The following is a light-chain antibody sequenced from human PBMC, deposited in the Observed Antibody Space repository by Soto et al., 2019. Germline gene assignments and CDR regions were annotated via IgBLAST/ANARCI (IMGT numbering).Light chain of an antibody. J-gene: IGLJ2*01. V-gene: IGLV1-47*01. CDR2: KNN. Sequence: QPVLTQPPSASGTPGQRVTISCSGSSSNIGSNYVYWYQQLPATAPKLLVYKNNQRPSGVPDRFSGSKSGTSAFLAISGLRSEDEADYYCAAWDDSLSGHVVFGGGTKLTVL. CDR3: AAWDDSLSGHVV. CDR1: SSNIGSNY.